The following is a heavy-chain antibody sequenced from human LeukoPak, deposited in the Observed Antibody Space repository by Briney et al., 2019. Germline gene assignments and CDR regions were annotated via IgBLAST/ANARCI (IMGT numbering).Heavy chain of an antibody. J-gene: IGHJ5*02. CDR3: ARGGYSGSYSEDNWFDP. V-gene: IGHV3-7*01. D-gene: IGHD1-26*01. Sequence: GGSLRLSCAASGFTFSSYWMSWVRQAPGKGLEWVANIKQDGSEKYYVDSVKGRFTIPRDNAKNSLYLQMNSLRAEDTAVYYCARGGYSGSYSEDNWFDPWGQGTLVTVSS. CDR2: IKQDGSEK. CDR1: GFTFSSYW.